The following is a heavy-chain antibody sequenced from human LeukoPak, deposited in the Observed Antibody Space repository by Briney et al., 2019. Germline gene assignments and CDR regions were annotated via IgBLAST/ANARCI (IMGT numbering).Heavy chain of an antibody. CDR1: GFNLSSYA. D-gene: IGHD3-10*01. CDR3: AKILASGSGSY. CDR2: IRAGGGDT. V-gene: IGHV3-23*01. Sequence: GGSLRLSCTASGFNLSSYAMTWVRQAPGKGLDWVSTIRAGGGDTFYSDSVKGRFSISRDNSKNTLILQMDSLRADDTAIYYCAKILASGSGSYWGQGTLVLVSS. J-gene: IGHJ4*02.